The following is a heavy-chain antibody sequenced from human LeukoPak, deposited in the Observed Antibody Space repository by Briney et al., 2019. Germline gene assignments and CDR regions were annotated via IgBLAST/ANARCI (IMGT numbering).Heavy chain of an antibody. D-gene: IGHD6-19*01. J-gene: IGHJ5*02. CDR2: TYYRSKWYN. Sequence: SQTLSLTCAISGDSVSSNSAAWTWIRQSPSRGLEWLGRTYYRSKWYNDYAVSVKSRITINPDTSKNQFSLQLNSVTPEDTAVYYCARDLSLTYSSGWYWFDPWGQGTLVPVSS. CDR1: GDSVSSNSAA. V-gene: IGHV6-1*01. CDR3: ARDLSLTYSSGWYWFDP.